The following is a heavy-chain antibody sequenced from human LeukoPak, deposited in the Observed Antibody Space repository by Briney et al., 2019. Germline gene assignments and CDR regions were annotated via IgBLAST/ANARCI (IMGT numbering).Heavy chain of an antibody. J-gene: IGHJ5*02. Sequence: PSETLSLTCAVYGGSFSGYYWSWVRQAPGKGLEWVSVISGSGGSTYYADSVKGRFTISRDNSKNTLYLQMNSLRAEDTAVYYCAKDSRLKFDPWGQGTLVTVSS. CDR2: ISGSGGST. V-gene: IGHV3-23*01. CDR1: GGSFSGYY. D-gene: IGHD6-25*01. CDR3: AKDSRLKFDP.